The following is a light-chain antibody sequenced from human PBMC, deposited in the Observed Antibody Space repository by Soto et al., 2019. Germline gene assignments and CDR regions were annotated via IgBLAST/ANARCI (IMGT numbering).Light chain of an antibody. V-gene: IGLV1-51*01. CDR1: RSNIGNNY. J-gene: IGLJ1*01. CDR2: NNN. CDR3: VSHISVAYRSIYV. Sequence: QSVLTQPPSVSAAPGQKVTISCSGSRSNIGNNYVAWYQQFPGTVPKLLIYNNNGRPSGTPDRISGSASGTSATLTITGLQTGDEADYYCVSHISVAYRSIYVFGTGTKLTVL.